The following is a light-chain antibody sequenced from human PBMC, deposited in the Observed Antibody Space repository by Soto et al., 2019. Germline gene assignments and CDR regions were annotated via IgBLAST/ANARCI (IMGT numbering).Light chain of an antibody. V-gene: IGKV3-11*01. Sequence: EIVLTQSPATLSLSPGERATLSCRASQSVSSYLAWYQQKPGQAPGLLIYDASNRATGIPARSSGSGSGTDFTLTISSLEPEDFAVYYCQQRSNWPLTFGGGTKVEIK. CDR3: QQRSNWPLT. J-gene: IGKJ4*01. CDR2: DAS. CDR1: QSVSSY.